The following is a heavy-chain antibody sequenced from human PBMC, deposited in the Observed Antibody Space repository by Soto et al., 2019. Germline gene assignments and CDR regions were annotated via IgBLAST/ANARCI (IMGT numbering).Heavy chain of an antibody. CDR1: GSTFSSYA. V-gene: IGHV3-23*01. CDR2: ISVTGDT. J-gene: IGHJ4*02. Sequence: GGSLRLSCAASGSTFSSYAMNWVRQVPGKGPEWVSHISVTGDTYYADSVKGRFTISRDNSKNTLFLQMNSLRAEDTAVYYCAKSLSMATSFDYWGQGTPVTVSS. CDR3: AKSLSMATSFDY. D-gene: IGHD2-21*01.